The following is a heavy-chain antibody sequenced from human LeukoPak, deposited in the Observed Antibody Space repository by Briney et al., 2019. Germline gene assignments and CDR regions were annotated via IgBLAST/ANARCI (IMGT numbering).Heavy chain of an antibody. CDR1: GGSISSSSYY. V-gene: IGHV4-39*01. D-gene: IGHD3-3*01. Sequence: SETLSLTCTVSGGSISSSSYYWGWIRQPPGKGLEWIGSIYYSGSTYYNPSLKSRVTISVDTSKNQFSLKLSSVTAADTAVYYCARHHRPRPWFGAAYYYYYYMDVWGKGTTVTVSS. J-gene: IGHJ6*03. CDR2: IYYSGST. CDR3: ARHHRPRPWFGAAYYYYYYMDV.